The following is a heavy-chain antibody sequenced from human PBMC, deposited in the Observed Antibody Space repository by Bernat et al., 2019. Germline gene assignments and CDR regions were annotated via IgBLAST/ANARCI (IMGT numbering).Heavy chain of an antibody. J-gene: IGHJ6*02. D-gene: IGHD3-10*01. CDR1: RFTFSSYA. CDR2: TICSGCSP. CDR3: ARDGARGSGNSYYGMDV. V-gene: IGHV3-23*01. Sequence: EVQLLESGGGLVQPGGSLRLSCAASRFTFSSYAMNWVRQAPGKGLEWVAGIGTTICSGCSPYYDESVKGRFTISRDKSKNTLYLQMNSLRAEDTAVYYCARDGARGSGNSYYGMDVWGQGTTVTVSS.